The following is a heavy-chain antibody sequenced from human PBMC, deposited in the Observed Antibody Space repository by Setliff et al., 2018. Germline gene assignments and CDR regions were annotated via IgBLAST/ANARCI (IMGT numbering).Heavy chain of an antibody. V-gene: IGHV4-31*03. CDR3: ARRETYYNFWSGYFDY. CDR1: GGSIRRGGYY. D-gene: IGHD3-3*01. CDR2: ICYSGSP. J-gene: IGHJ4*02. Sequence: PSETLSLTCTVSGGSIRRGGYYWSWIRQHPGKGLAWIGYICYSGSPYYSPSLKSRVTISVDTSKNQFSLKLSSVTAADTAVYYCARRETYYNFWSGYFDYWGQGTLVTVSS.